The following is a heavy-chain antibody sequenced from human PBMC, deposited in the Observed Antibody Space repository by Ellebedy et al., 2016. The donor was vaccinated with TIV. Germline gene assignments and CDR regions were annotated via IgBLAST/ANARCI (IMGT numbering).Heavy chain of an antibody. Sequence: GESLKISCAASGFTFSSYWMSWVRQAPGKRLEWVANMKQDGREEYYVDSVKGRFTISRDNAKNSLYLQMNSLRAEDTAVYYCAGRAYNWNDGSLFDYWGQGTLVTVSS. J-gene: IGHJ4*02. D-gene: IGHD1-1*01. CDR1: GFTFSSYW. CDR3: AGRAYNWNDGSLFDY. CDR2: MKQDGREE. V-gene: IGHV3-7*03.